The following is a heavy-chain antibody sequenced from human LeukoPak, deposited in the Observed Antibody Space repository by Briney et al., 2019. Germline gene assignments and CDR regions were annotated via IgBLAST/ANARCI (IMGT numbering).Heavy chain of an antibody. D-gene: IGHD4-11*01. CDR2: ISPSGNT. V-gene: IGHV4-34*01. J-gene: IGHJ4*02. CDR1: GGSFTIYS. CDR3: ARRVRSADYRLDY. Sequence: SETLSLTCAVYGGSFTIYSWAWIRQPPGKSLEWVGEISPSGNTQYNPSLKSRVTISLDASKSQFYLKLNSVTAADTAVYYCARRVRSADYRLDYWGQGTLVTVSS.